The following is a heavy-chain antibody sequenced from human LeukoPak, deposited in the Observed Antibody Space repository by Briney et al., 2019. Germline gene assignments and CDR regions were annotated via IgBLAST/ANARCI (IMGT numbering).Heavy chain of an antibody. CDR1: GYSFTSYW. D-gene: IGHD2-15*01. CDR3: ARQEGDIVVVVAATFDP. Sequence: GESLKISCKGSGYSFTSYWISGVRQMPGKGLEWMGRIDPSDSYTNYSPSFQGHVTISADKSISTAYLQWSSLKASDTAMYYCARQEGDIVVVVAATFDPWGQGTLVTVSS. J-gene: IGHJ5*02. CDR2: IDPSDSYT. V-gene: IGHV5-10-1*01.